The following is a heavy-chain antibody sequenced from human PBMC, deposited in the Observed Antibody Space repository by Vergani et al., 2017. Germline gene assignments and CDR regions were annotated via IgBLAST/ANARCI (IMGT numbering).Heavy chain of an antibody. CDR2: IKQDGSEK. D-gene: IGHD2-2*01. J-gene: IGHJ6*03. V-gene: IGHV3-7*01. CDR3: AIAPKVPAAKLPHGYYYYYYMDG. CDR1: GFTFSSYW. Sequence: EVQLVESGGGLVQPGGSLRLSCAASGFTFSSYWMSWVRQAPGKGLEWVANIKQDGSEKYYVDSVKGRFTISRDNAKNSLYLQMNSLRAEDTAVYYCAIAPKVPAAKLPHGYYYYYYMDGWGKGTTVTVSS.